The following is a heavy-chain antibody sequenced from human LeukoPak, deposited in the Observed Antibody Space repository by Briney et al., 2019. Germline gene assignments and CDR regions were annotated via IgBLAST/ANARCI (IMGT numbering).Heavy chain of an antibody. V-gene: IGHV1-24*01. CDR1: GYTLTELS. D-gene: IGHD1/OR15-1a*01. CDR2: FDPEDGET. CDR3: ATVLGTVHYYYYGMDV. Sequence: ASVKVSCKVSGYTLTELSMHWVRQAPGKGLEWMGGFDPEDGETIYAQKFQGRVTMTEDTSTDTAYMELSSLRSEDTAVYYCATVLGTVHYYYYGMDVWGQGTTVTVSS. J-gene: IGHJ6*02.